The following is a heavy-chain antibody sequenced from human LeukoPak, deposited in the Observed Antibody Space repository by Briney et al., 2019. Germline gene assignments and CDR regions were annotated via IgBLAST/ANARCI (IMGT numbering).Heavy chain of an antibody. CDR2: ISSSSSNI. J-gene: IGHJ6*02. V-gene: IGHV3-48*04. CDR3: ARESPLQDYYGVDV. CDR1: GFIFSSYS. Sequence: GGSLRLSCAAPGFIFSSYSMNWVRQAPGKGLEWIPYISSSSSNIYYADSVKGRFTISRDNAKNSLYLQMNSLRAEDTAVYYCARESPLQDYYGVDVWGQGTTVTVSS.